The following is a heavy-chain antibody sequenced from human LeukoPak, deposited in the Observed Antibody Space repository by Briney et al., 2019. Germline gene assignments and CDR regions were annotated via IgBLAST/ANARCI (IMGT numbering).Heavy chain of an antibody. Sequence: GASVKVSCKASGGTFSSYAISWVRQAPGQGLEWMGGIIPIFGTANYAQKFQGRVTITADESTSTAYMELSSLRSEDTAVYYCARDHLSSGWAHRYDSNWFDPWGQGTLVTVSS. CDR1: GGTFSSYA. CDR2: IIPIFGTA. V-gene: IGHV1-69*13. D-gene: IGHD6-19*01. CDR3: ARDHLSSGWAHRYDSNWFDP. J-gene: IGHJ5*02.